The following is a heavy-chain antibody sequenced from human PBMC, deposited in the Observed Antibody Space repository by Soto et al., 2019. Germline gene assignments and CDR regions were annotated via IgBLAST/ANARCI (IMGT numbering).Heavy chain of an antibody. CDR1: GYTFTNYA. J-gene: IGHJ2*01. CDR2: INAGNGNT. V-gene: IGHV1-3*01. CDR3: ARPSVWYFDL. Sequence: QVQLVQSGAEVKMPGASVKVSCKASGYTFTNYAIHWVRQAPEQRLEWMGWINAGNGNTKYSQKFQGRVTITRDTSASTAYMELNSLRSEDTAVYYCARPSVWYFDLWGRGTLVTVSS.